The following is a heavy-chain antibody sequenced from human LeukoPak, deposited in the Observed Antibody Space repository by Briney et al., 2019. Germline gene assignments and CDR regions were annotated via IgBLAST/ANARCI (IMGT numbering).Heavy chain of an antibody. D-gene: IGHD5-24*01. Sequence: PSETLSLTCTVSGGSISSSYWSWIRQRPGQGLEWIGYIYYSESTNYNPSLKSRVTISVDTSKNQFSLKLSSVTAADTAVYYCARQGPMATVDYWGQGTLVTVSS. CDR2: IYYSEST. V-gene: IGHV4-59*13. CDR1: GGSISSSY. J-gene: IGHJ4*02. CDR3: ARQGPMATVDY.